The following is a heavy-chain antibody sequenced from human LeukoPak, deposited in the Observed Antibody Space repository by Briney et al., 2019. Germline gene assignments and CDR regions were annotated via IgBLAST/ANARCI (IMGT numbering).Heavy chain of an antibody. V-gene: IGHV3-7*01. D-gene: IGHD3-3*01. CDR3: GREVYDGVLDY. CDR1: GFTFSSYW. J-gene: IGHJ4*02. CDR2: IKQGGSGK. Sequence: GGSLSLSCAASGFTFSSYWRSWVPQAPGKGLEGVVNIKQGGSGKYYVDSVKGRFTISRDNAKNSLYLQMNSLRAEDTAVYYCGREVYDGVLDYWGQGTLVTVSS.